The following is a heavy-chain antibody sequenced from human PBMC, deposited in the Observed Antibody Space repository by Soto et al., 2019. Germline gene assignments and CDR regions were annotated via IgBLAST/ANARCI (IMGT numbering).Heavy chain of an antibody. J-gene: IGHJ5*02. CDR3: ARTVVPSNWFDP. D-gene: IGHD2-2*01. CDR1: GFTFSDYY. CDR2: ISSSSSYT. V-gene: IGHV3-11*06. Sequence: GGSLRLSCAASGFTFSDYYMIWIRQAPGKGLEWVSYISSSSSYTNYADSVKGRFTISRDNAKNSLYLQMNSLRAEDTAVYYCARTVVPSNWFDPWGQGTLVTVSS.